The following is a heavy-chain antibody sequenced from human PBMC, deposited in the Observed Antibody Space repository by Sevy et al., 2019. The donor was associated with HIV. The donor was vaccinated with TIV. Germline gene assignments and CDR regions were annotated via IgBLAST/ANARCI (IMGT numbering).Heavy chain of an antibody. D-gene: IGHD1-1*01. V-gene: IGHV3-49*04. CDR1: GFTFGDYA. CDR3: TRATTGKFYYYYGMDV. CDR2: IRSKAYGWTT. Sequence: GGSLRLSCTASGFTFGDYAMSWVRQAPGKGLEWVGFIRSKAYGWTTEYAASVKGRFTISRDDSKSIAYLQMNSLKTEDTAVYYCTRATTGKFYYYYGMDVWGQGTTVTVSS. J-gene: IGHJ6*02.